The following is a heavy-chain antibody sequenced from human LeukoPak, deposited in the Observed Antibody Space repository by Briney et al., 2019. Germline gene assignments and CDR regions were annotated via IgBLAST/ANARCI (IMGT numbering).Heavy chain of an antibody. J-gene: IGHJ3*02. Sequence: SETLSLTCTVSGGFVSSGSYYWTWIRQPPGKGLEWIGYISHSGSTNYNPSLKSRVTISVDTSKNQFSLNLSSVTAADTAVYYCARRGSGGRSFDIWGQGTMVTVSS. CDR3: ARRGSGGRSFDI. CDR2: ISHSGST. V-gene: IGHV4-61*01. D-gene: IGHD2-15*01. CDR1: GGFVSSGSYY.